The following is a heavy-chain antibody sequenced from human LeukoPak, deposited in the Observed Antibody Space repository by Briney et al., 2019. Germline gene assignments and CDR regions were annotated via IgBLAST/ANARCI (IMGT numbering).Heavy chain of an antibody. V-gene: IGHV1-46*01. Sequence: ASVKVSCKASGYIFTSNYIHWVRQAPGQGLEWMGMIYPRDGSTSYAQRFQDRVTVTRDTSTSTVHMELSGLRSDDTAVYYCARDSPDTAMVIEAFDIWGQGTIVTVSS. J-gene: IGHJ3*02. CDR3: ARDSPDTAMVIEAFDI. CDR2: IYPRDGST. CDR1: GYIFTSNY. D-gene: IGHD5-18*01.